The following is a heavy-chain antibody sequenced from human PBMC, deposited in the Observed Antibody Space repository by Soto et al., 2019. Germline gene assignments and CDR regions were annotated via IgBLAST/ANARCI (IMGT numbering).Heavy chain of an antibody. J-gene: IGHJ5*02. D-gene: IGHD3-16*02. V-gene: IGHV1-3*01. Sequence: ASVKVSCKASGYTFTSYAMHWVRQAPGQRLEWMGWINAGNGNTKYSQKFQGRVTITRDTSASTAYMELSSLRSEDTAVYYCARDHGRGSYRYTRNWFDPWGQGTLVTVSS. CDR3: ARDHGRGSYRYTRNWFDP. CDR1: GYTFTSYA. CDR2: INAGNGNT.